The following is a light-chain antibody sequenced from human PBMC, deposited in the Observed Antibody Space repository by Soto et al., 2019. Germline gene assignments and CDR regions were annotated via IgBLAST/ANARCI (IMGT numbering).Light chain of an antibody. CDR3: NSYTSNNTVV. CDR1: TSDVAGYNY. Sequence: QSALTQPASVSGSPGQSITISCTGTTSDVAGYNYVSWYQQHPGKAPQLLIYGVSNRPSGVSNRFSGSRSGNTASLTISGLQSEDEAEYYCNSYTSNNTVVFGTGTKVTVL. CDR2: GVS. V-gene: IGLV2-14*01. J-gene: IGLJ1*01.